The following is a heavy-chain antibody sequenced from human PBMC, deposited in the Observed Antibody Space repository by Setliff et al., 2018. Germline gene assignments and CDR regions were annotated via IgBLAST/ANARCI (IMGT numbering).Heavy chain of an antibody. CDR2: IGQGGDT. D-gene: IGHD6-13*01. Sequence: SETLSLTCVVYGGSLSDYYWTWIRQSPEKGLEWIGEIGQGGDTNYNPSLKSRVTITADTSTDTAYMELSSLRSEDTAVYYCATGWAAAAGTFDYYMDVWGKGTTVTVSS. V-gene: IGHV4-34*01. J-gene: IGHJ6*03. CDR1: GGSLSDYY. CDR3: ATGWAAAAGTFDYYMDV.